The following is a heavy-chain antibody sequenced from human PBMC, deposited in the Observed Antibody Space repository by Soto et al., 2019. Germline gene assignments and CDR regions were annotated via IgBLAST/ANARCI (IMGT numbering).Heavy chain of an antibody. CDR3: TTLSSTWPTGGDY. D-gene: IGHD6-13*01. CDR2: IKQDGSEK. Sequence: GGSLRLSCVASGFIFSNHWLSWVRQAPGKGLEWVANIKQDGSEKYYVDSVKGRFTISRDNAKNSLYLQMTSLRADDTAVYYCTTLSSTWPTGGDYWGPGTLVTVSS. V-gene: IGHV3-7*03. J-gene: IGHJ4*02. CDR1: GFIFSNHW.